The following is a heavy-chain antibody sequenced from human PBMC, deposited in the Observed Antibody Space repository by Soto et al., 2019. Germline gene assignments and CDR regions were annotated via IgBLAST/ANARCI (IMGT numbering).Heavy chain of an antibody. CDR3: ASTPYYDFWSGEIGYYYYYYMDV. CDR1: GGSISSYY. Sequence: PSETLSLTCTVSGGSISSYYWSWIRQPPGKGLEWIGYIYYSGSTNYNPSLKSRVTISVDTSKNQFSLKLSSVTAADTAVYYCASTPYYDFWSGEIGYYYYYYMDVWGKGTTVTVSS. V-gene: IGHV4-59*01. J-gene: IGHJ6*03. D-gene: IGHD3-3*01. CDR2: IYYSGST.